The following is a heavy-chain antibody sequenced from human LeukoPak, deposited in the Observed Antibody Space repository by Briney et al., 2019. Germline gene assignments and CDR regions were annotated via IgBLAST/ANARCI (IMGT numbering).Heavy chain of an antibody. CDR1: GFTFTTYG. CDR2: ISYDGSNK. Sequence: GGSLRLSCAAAGFTFTTYGMHWVRQAPGKGLEWVAVISYDGSNKYYADSVKGRFTISRDNSKNTLYLQMNSLRAEDTAVYYCAKDRIMVRGGGNFDYWGQGTLVTVSS. J-gene: IGHJ4*02. CDR3: AKDRIMVRGGGNFDY. V-gene: IGHV3-30*18. D-gene: IGHD3-10*01.